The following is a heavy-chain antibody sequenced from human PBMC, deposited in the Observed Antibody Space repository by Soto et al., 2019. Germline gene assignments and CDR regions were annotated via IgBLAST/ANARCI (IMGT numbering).Heavy chain of an antibody. CDR1: GGYISSGGYF. CDR3: ARFAKEENPKVGSWYYFDY. Sequence: SETLSLTCAVSGGYISSGGYFWSWIRQNPGKGLEWIGNIYYSGRTYYSPSLKSRVTISVDTSKNQFSLKLSSVTAADTAVYYCARFAKEENPKVGSWYYFDYWGQGTRVTVSS. J-gene: IGHJ4*02. V-gene: IGHV4-31*11. CDR2: IYYSGRT. D-gene: IGHD2-21*01.